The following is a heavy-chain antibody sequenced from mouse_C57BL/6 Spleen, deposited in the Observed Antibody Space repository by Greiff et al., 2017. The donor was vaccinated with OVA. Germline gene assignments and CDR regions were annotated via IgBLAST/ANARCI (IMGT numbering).Heavy chain of an antibody. J-gene: IGHJ2*01. D-gene: IGHD1-1*02. Sequence: VQLQQSGPELVKPGASVTISCTASGYAFSCSWMNWVKQRPGKGLEWIGRIYPGDGINKYNGKFKGKATLTTDKSSSTAYMQLSRLTSEDSAVYFCEKENYGGFDYWGQGTTLTVSS. V-gene: IGHV1-82*01. CDR1: GYAFSCSW. CDR3: EKENYGGFDY. CDR2: IYPGDGIN.